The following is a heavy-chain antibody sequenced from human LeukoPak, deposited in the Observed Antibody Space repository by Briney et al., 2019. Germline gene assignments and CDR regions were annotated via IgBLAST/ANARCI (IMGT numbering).Heavy chain of an antibody. D-gene: IGHD3-3*01. CDR1: GGTFSSYA. Sequence: SVKVSCKASGGTFSSYAISWVRQAPGQGLEWMGGIIPIFGTANYAQEFQGRVTITADESTSTAYMELSSLRSEDTAVYYCARSPIWSGYLWAFDYWGQGTLVTVSS. V-gene: IGHV1-69*13. J-gene: IGHJ4*02. CDR2: IIPIFGTA. CDR3: ARSPIWSGYLWAFDY.